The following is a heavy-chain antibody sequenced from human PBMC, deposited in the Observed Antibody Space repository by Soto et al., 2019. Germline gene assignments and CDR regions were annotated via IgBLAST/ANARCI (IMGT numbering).Heavy chain of an antibody. V-gene: IGHV3-23*01. CDR3: ARDHYGSGNYYFDY. CDR2: ISGSGGST. CDR1: GFTFSNYA. J-gene: IGHJ4*02. Sequence: GGSLRLSCAASGFTFSNYAVTWVRQAPGKGLEWVSTISGSGGSTYYADSVKGRFTISRDNAKNSLYLHMNSLRAEDTAVYYCARDHYGSGNYYFDYWGQGTLVTVSS. D-gene: IGHD3-10*01.